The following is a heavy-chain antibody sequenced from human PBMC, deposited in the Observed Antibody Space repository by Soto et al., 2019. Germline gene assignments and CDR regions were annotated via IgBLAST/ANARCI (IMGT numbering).Heavy chain of an antibody. CDR1: GGSISSSSYY. J-gene: IGHJ5*02. Sequence: PSETLSLTCTVSGGSISSSSYYWGWIRQPPGKGLEWIGSIYYSGSTYYNPSLKSRVTISVDTSKNQFSLKLSSVTAADTAVYYCARTPYCTNGVCYSFGSNNWFDPWGQGTLVTVSS. CDR2: IYYSGST. CDR3: ARTPYCTNGVCYSFGSNNWFDP. D-gene: IGHD2-8*01. V-gene: IGHV4-39*01.